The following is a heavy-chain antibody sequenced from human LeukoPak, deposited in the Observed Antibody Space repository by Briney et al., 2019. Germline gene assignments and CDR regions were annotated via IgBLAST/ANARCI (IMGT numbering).Heavy chain of an antibody. Sequence: ASVHVSFQASGYSFINYGLPWVRPAPGQGREWMGWISSYNGITNYAQKFQGRVTMTTDTSTSTAYMELRSMTSDDSAVYYCARDRSSSSYWGQGTLVTVSS. CDR3: ARDRSSSSY. CDR2: ISSYNGIT. CDR1: GYSFINYG. D-gene: IGHD6-6*01. V-gene: IGHV1-18*01. J-gene: IGHJ4*02.